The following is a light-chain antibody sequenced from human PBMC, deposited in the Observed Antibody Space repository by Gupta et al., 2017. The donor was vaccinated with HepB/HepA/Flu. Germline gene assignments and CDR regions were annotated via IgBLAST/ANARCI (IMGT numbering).Light chain of an antibody. V-gene: IGLV3-21*02. CDR2: NDS. Sequence: SFELTPPPSVSVAPGQAHPIPCGGENVGSRSVHWYQHKAGQAPVLVIYNDSDRPSGIPARFYGSNSGNTASLTIAGVEAGDEADDDCQVWASTDHPRYFFGTGTTLTVL. CDR1: NVGSRS. CDR3: QVWASTDHPRYF. J-gene: IGLJ1*01.